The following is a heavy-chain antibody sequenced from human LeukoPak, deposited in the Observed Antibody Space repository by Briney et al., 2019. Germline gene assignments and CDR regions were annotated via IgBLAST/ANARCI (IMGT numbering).Heavy chain of an antibody. Sequence: GWSLRLSCAASGFSFSAYSLNWVRQAPGKGLEWGSIIGSGGSHIYYADSMKGRFTISRDNDKNSLFLQMNSLRAEDTAVYYCARVGSGATREDAFDIWGQGTMVTVSS. CDR2: IGSGGSHI. D-gene: IGHD1-26*01. V-gene: IGHV3-21*01. CDR3: ARVGSGATREDAFDI. J-gene: IGHJ3*02. CDR1: GFSFSAYS.